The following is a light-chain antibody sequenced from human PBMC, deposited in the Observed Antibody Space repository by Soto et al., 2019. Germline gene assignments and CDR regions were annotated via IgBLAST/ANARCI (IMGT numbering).Light chain of an antibody. Sequence: QSVLTQPPSVSGAPGLRVTISCTGSSSNIGAGYDVHWYRQLPGTAPKLLIYGNSNRPSGVPDRFSASKSGTSASLAITGLQAEDEADYYCQSYDSSLSGSVFGGGTKVTVL. CDR1: SSNIGAGYD. V-gene: IGLV1-40*01. CDR3: QSYDSSLSGSV. J-gene: IGLJ2*01. CDR2: GNS.